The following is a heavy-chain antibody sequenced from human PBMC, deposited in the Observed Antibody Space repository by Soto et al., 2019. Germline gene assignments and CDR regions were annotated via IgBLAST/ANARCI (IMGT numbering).Heavy chain of an antibody. CDR3: AAVEPSGGPIDY. V-gene: IGHV1-58*01. CDR2: IVVGSGNT. J-gene: IGHJ4*02. CDR1: GFTFTSSA. D-gene: IGHD1-1*01. Sequence: ASVKVSCKASGFTFTSSAVQWVRQARGQRLEWIGWIVVGSGNTNYAQKFQERVTITRDMSTSTAYMELSSLRSEDTAVYYCAAVEPSGGPIDYWGQGTLVTVS.